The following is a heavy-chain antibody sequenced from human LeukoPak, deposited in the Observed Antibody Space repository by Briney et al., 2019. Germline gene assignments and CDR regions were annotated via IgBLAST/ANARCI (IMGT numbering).Heavy chain of an antibody. V-gene: IGHV3-23*01. CDR3: AKDGGLWVSAHWGDS. CDR2: ITTGGPNT. J-gene: IGHJ4*02. D-gene: IGHD7-27*01. Sequence: PGGSLRLSCTASEFTFSSYTMSWVRQAPGKGLKWVSTITTGGPNTYYADSVKGRFTVSRDDSKNTLYLQMNSLRAEDTAVYYCAKDGGLWVSAHWGDSWGRGTLVTVSS. CDR1: EFTFSSYT.